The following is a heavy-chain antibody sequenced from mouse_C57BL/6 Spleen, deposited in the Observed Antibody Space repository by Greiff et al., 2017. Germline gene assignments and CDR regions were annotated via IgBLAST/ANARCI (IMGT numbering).Heavy chain of an antibody. J-gene: IGHJ4*01. CDR3: TRDRGNSLYYYAMDY. CDR1: GFTFSSYA. V-gene: IGHV5-9-1*02. Sequence: EVHLVESGEGLVKPGGSLKLSCAASGFTFSSYAMSWVRQTPEKRLVWVAYISSGGDYIYYADTVKGRFTISRDNARNTLYLQMSSLKSEDTAMYYCTRDRGNSLYYYAMDYWGQGTSVTVSS. CDR2: ISSGGDYI. D-gene: IGHD2-1*01.